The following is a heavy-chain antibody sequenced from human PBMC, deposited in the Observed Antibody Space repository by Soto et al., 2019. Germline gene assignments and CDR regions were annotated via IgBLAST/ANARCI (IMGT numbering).Heavy chain of an antibody. CDR2: LYSAGAT. Sequence: PGGSLRLSCAASGFAVTRNYKNWVRQAPGKGPEWVSILYSAGATYYADSVKGRFTISRDTSKNTLYLQMNNLRADDTAIYYCATGVVTAAAGTNFDYWGQGTLVTVSS. CDR1: GFAVTRNY. V-gene: IGHV3-66*01. J-gene: IGHJ4*02. D-gene: IGHD6-13*01. CDR3: ATGVVTAAAGTNFDY.